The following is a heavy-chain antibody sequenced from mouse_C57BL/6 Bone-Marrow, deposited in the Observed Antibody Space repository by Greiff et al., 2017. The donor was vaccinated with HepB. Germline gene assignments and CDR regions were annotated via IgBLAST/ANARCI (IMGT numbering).Heavy chain of an antibody. J-gene: IGHJ4*01. D-gene: IGHD2-4*01. CDR3: ARRYDYPMGY. CDR2: ISNGGGST. CDR1: GFTFSDYY. Sequence: EVKLQESGGGLVQPGGSLKLSCAASGFTFSDYYMYWVRQTPEKRLEWVAYISNGGGSTYYPDTVKGRFTISRDNAKNTLYLQMSRLKSDDTAMYYCARRYDYPMGYWGQGTSVTVSS. V-gene: IGHV5-12*01.